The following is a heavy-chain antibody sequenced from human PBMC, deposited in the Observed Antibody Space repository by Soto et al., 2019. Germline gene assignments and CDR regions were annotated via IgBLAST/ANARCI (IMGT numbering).Heavy chain of an antibody. Sequence: GGSLRLSCAASGFTFSSYGMHWVRQAPGKGLEWVAVISYDGSNKYYADSVKGRFTISRDNSKNTLYLQMSSLRAEDTAVYYCAKDGAYDSSGYYPDYWGQGTLVTVSS. V-gene: IGHV3-30*18. CDR3: AKDGAYDSSGYYPDY. CDR2: ISYDGSNK. J-gene: IGHJ4*02. D-gene: IGHD3-22*01. CDR1: GFTFSSYG.